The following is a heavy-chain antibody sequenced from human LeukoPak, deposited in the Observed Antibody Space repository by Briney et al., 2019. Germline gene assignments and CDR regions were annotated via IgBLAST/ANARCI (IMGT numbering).Heavy chain of an antibody. CDR2: ITSSGSHI. CDR1: GFTLSDYN. V-gene: IGHV3-21*01. Sequence: GGSLRLSCAAYGFTLSDYNMNWVSQAPGKGLEWVSSITSSGSHIYYADSVRGRFTISRDNAKNSLYLQMNSLRAEYTAVYYCSKTSDYWGQGTLVTVSS. CDR3: SKTSDY. J-gene: IGHJ4*02. D-gene: IGHD1-14*01.